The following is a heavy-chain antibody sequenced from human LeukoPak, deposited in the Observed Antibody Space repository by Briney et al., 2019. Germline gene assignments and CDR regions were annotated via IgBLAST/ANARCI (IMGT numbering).Heavy chain of an antibody. Sequence: GGSLRLSCAASGFTFSSYSMSWVRQAPGKGLEWVSSISSSSSYIYYADSVKGRFTISRDNAKNSLYLQMNSLRAEDTAVYYCVRDLRYSSSWYLSPFDYWGQGTLVTVSS. CDR1: GFTFSSYS. D-gene: IGHD6-13*01. CDR3: VRDLRYSSSWYLSPFDY. CDR2: ISSSSSYI. V-gene: IGHV3-21*01. J-gene: IGHJ4*02.